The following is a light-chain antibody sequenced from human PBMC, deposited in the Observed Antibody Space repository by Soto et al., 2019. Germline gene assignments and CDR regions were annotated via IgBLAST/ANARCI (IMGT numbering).Light chain of an antibody. V-gene: IGKV3-11*01. CDR1: QRVSSGY. J-gene: IGKJ5*01. Sequence: EIVLTQSPGTLSLSPGERATLSCRASQRVSSGYLAWYQQKPGQAPRLLIYDASNRATGIPARFSGSGSGTDFTLTISSLETQDFAVYFCQQRSHWPTITFGQGTRLEIK. CDR2: DAS. CDR3: QQRSHWPTIT.